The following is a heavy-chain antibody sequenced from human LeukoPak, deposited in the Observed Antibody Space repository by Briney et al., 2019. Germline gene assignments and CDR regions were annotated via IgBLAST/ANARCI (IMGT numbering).Heavy chain of an antibody. J-gene: IGHJ3*02. CDR1: GGSISSSSYY. Sequence: SETLSLTCTVSGGSISSSSYYWGWIRQPPGKGLEWIGSIYYSGSTYYNPSLRSRVTISVDTSKNQFSLKLSSVTAADTAVYYCARGRRYNWNATPAFDIWGQGTMVTVSS. CDR2: IYYSGST. D-gene: IGHD1-1*01. CDR3: ARGRRYNWNATPAFDI. V-gene: IGHV4-39*07.